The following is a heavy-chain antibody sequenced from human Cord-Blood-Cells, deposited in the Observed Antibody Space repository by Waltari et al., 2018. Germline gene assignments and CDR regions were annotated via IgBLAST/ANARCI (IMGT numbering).Heavy chain of an antibody. CDR1: GYSFTRDW. J-gene: IGHJ4*02. D-gene: IGHD6-19*01. Sequence: VQLVQSGAAVQQPGESMKISCKGSGYSFTRDWIGWVRQMPGKGLEWMGIIYPGDSDTRYSPSFQGQVTISADKSISTAYLQWSSLKASDTAMYYCARKSSIAVAGTDFDYWGQGTLVTVSS. CDR2: IYPGDSDT. V-gene: IGHV5-51*01. CDR3: ARKSSIAVAGTDFDY.